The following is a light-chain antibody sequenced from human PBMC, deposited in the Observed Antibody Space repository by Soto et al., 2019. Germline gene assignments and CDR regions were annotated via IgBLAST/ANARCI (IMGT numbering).Light chain of an antibody. V-gene: IGKV1-27*01. CDR2: AVS. J-gene: IGKJ3*01. Sequence: DIQMTQSPTSLSASVGDRVTITCRASQGIRNFVAWYQQKPGKPPKLLIYAVSTLQSGVPSRFSGSGSGTDFTLTINSLQPEDVATYSCQKYSSVPVFGPGTKVEI. CDR1: QGIRNF. CDR3: QKYSSVPV.